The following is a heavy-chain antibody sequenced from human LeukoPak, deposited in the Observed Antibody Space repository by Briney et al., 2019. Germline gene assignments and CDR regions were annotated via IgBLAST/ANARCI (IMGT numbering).Heavy chain of an antibody. Sequence: GESLSLSCAPSGFTFSIQSMSWIRPPPGKGLEWVSYISSSGSTIYYADSVRGSFTISRDNAKNSLYLQMNSLRAEDTAVYYCARMMAMVTYYHYYDMDVWGKGTTVTVSS. J-gene: IGHJ6*04. D-gene: IGHD5-18*01. CDR2: ISSSGSTI. CDR1: GFTFSIQS. CDR3: ARMMAMVTYYHYYDMDV. V-gene: IGHV3-11*01.